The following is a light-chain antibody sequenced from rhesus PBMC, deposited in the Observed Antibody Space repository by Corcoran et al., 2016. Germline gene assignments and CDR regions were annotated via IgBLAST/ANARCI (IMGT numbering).Light chain of an antibody. CDR1: QSISSW. CDR3: LHYNSSPFT. J-gene: IGKJ4*01. Sequence: DIQMTQSPSSLSASVGDTVTITCRASQSISSWLEWFQQKPGKAPKLLIYKASTFQSGVPPRFSGSGSGTDFTLTISSLQPEDFATYYCLHYNSSPFTFGGGTKVDIK. V-gene: IGKV1-22*01. CDR2: KAS.